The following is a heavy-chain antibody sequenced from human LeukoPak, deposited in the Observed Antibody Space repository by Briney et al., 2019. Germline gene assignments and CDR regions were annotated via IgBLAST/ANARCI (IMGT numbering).Heavy chain of an antibody. D-gene: IGHD3-22*01. CDR2: IYTSGDT. V-gene: IGHV4-61*02. Sequence: PSETLSLTCTVSGGSVTRGAYSWTWIRQPVGKGLEWIGRIYTSGDTKYNPSLKSRVTISVGASNNQFSLKLSSVTAADTAVYYCARDYYDSTGGFDPWGQGTLVTVSS. J-gene: IGHJ5*02. CDR1: GGSVTRGAYS. CDR3: ARDYYDSTGGFDP.